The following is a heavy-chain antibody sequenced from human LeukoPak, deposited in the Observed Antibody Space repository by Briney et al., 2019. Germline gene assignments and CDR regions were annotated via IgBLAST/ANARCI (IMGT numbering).Heavy chain of an antibody. D-gene: IGHD3-22*01. CDR3: ARVGYYYDSSGPPGA. Sequence: GGSLRLSCAASGFTFSSYSMNWVRQAPGKGLEWVSSISSSSSYIYYADSVKGRFTISRDNAKNSLYLQMNSLRAEDTAVYYCARVGYYYDSSGPPGAWGQGTLVTVSS. CDR2: ISSSSSYI. V-gene: IGHV3-21*01. CDR1: GFTFSSYS. J-gene: IGHJ4*02.